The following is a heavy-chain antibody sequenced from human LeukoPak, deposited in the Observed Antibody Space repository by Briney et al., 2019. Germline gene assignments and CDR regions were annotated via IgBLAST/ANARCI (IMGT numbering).Heavy chain of an antibody. J-gene: IGHJ6*03. V-gene: IGHV3-21*04. CDR3: AKDGGEYYDILTGYYPRLYYMDV. CDR1: GFTFSSYS. D-gene: IGHD3-9*01. Sequence: PGGSLRLSCAASGFTFSSYSMNWVRQAPGKGLEGVSSISSRSSYIYYADSVKGRFTISRDNSKNTLYLQMNSLRAEDTAVYYCAKDGGEYYDILTGYYPRLYYMDVWGKGTTVTISS. CDR2: ISSRSSYI.